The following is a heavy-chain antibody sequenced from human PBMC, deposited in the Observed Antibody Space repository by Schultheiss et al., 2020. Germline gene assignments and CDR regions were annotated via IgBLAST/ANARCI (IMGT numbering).Heavy chain of an antibody. CDR3: AGRLIAGAGRGAFDI. V-gene: IGHV4-61*02. CDR2: IYTSGST. CDR1: GGSISSGSYY. J-gene: IGHJ3*02. D-gene: IGHD6-19*01. Sequence: SQTLSLTCTVSGGSISSGSYYWSWIRQPAGKGLEWIGRIYTSGSTNYNPSLKSRVPISVDTSKNQFSLKLSSVTAADTAVYYCAGRLIAGAGRGAFDIWGHDTKVTVS.